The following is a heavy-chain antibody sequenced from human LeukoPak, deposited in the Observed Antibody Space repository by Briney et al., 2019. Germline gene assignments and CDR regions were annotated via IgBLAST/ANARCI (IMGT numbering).Heavy chain of an antibody. CDR2: ISYDGSNK. V-gene: IGHV3-30*18. CDR3: AKEIAHRTIPDFDY. Sequence: GRSLRLSCAASGFTFSSYGMHWVRQAPGKGLEWVAVISYDGSNKYYADSVKGRFTISRDNSKNTLYLQMNSLRAEDTAVYYCAKEIAHRTIPDFDYWGQGTLVTVSS. J-gene: IGHJ4*02. D-gene: IGHD2-21*01. CDR1: GFTFSSYG.